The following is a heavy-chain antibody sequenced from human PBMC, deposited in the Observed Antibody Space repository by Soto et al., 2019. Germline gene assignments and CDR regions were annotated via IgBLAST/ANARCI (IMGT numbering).Heavy chain of an antibody. CDR1: GFTFSSFA. V-gene: IGHV3-30*18. D-gene: IGHD4-17*01. CDR3: AKDSSDYGGYSNFFDH. J-gene: IGHJ4*02. CDR2: ISFDGSRK. Sequence: QVQLVESGGGVVQPGRSLRLSCAASGFTFSSFAVHWVRQAPGKGLEWVGVISFDGSRKNYADSVKGRFTISRDNSKNTLYLQMNSLRPEDTAVYYCAKDSSDYGGYSNFFDHWGQGTLVTVSS.